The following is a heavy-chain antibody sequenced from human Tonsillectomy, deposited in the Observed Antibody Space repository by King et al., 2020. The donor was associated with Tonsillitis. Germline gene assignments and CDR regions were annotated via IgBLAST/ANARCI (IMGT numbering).Heavy chain of an antibody. CDR1: GFTVSSNY. CDR2: IYSGGST. D-gene: IGHD2-15*01. J-gene: IGHJ6*02. CDR3: ARGAPYSIYAMDV. V-gene: IGHV3-66*01. Sequence: VQLVESGGGLVQPGGSLRPSCVVSGFTVSSNYMSWVRQAPGKGLERVSVIYSGGSTYFADSVKGRFTISRDNSKNTLYLQMNSLRAEDTAVYYCARGAPYSIYAMDVWGQGTTVTVSS.